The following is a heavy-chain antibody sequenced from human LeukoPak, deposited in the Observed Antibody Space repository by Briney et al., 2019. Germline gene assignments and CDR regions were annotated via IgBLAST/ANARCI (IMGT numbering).Heavy chain of an antibody. CDR2: ISSSSNTI. D-gene: IGHD5-18*01. V-gene: IGHV3-48*01. CDR1: GFTFSSYS. Sequence: PGESLRLSCAASGFTFSSYSMNWVRQAPGKGLEWVAYISSSSNTIDSADSVKGRFTISKDNAKNSLYLQMNSLRAEDTAVYYCARARGYSYGYSDCWGQGTLVTVSS. CDR3: ARARGYSYGYSDC. J-gene: IGHJ4*02.